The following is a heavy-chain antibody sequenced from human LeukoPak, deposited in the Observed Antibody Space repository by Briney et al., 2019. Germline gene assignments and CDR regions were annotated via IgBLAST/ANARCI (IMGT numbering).Heavy chain of an antibody. CDR2: ISAYNGNT. J-gene: IGHJ6*02. CDR3: AKSGSSLYYYGMDV. CDR1: GYSFTSYD. Sequence: ASVKVSCKASGYSFTSYDINWVRQATGQGLEWMGWISAYNGNTNYAQKLQGRVTMTTDTSTSTAYMELRSLRSDDTAVYYCAKSGSSLYYYGMDVWGQGTTVTVSS. D-gene: IGHD1-26*01. V-gene: IGHV1-18*01.